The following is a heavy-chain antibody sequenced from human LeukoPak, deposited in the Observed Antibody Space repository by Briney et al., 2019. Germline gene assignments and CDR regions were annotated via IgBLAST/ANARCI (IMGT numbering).Heavy chain of an antibody. Sequence: PGGSLRLSCAASGFTFSSYGMSWVRQAPGKGLEWVSAISGSGSSTYYAASVKGRFTISRDNSKNTLYLQMNSLRAEDTALYYCAKSRLSGINDAFDIWGQGTMVTVSS. D-gene: IGHD3-3*01. J-gene: IGHJ3*02. CDR2: ISGSGSST. CDR1: GFTFSSYG. CDR3: AKSRLSGINDAFDI. V-gene: IGHV3-23*01.